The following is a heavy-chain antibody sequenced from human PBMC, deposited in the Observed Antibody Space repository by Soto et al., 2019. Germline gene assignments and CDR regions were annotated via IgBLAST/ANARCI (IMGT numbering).Heavy chain of an antibody. CDR2: IIPIFGTA. CDR1: GGTFNRYT. V-gene: IGHV1-69*01. J-gene: IGHJ6*02. D-gene: IGHD1-1*01. Sequence: VQLVQSGAEEKKPGSSVKLSCTASGGTFNRYTISWVRQAPGQGLEWMGGIIPIFGTANYAQKFQGRVAIIADESTSAAYMELRSLRSEDTAVYYCTLWGFRDGNNSKYNYSGMDVWGQGTTVTVSS. CDR3: TLWGFRDGNNSKYNYSGMDV.